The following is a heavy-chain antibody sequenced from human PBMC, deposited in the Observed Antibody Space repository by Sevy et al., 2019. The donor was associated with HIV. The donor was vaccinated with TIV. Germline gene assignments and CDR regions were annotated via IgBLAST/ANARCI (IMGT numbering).Heavy chain of an antibody. Sequence: ASVKVSCKASGGTFSSYAISWVRQAPGQGLEWMGGIIPIFGTANYAQKFQGRVTITADESTSTAYMELSSLRSEDTAVYYCARDGDSIYYDSSGYQPYYYGMDVWGQGTTVTVSS. CDR2: IIPIFGTA. CDR1: GGTFSSYA. D-gene: IGHD3-22*01. V-gene: IGHV1-69*13. CDR3: ARDGDSIYYDSSGYQPYYYGMDV. J-gene: IGHJ6*02.